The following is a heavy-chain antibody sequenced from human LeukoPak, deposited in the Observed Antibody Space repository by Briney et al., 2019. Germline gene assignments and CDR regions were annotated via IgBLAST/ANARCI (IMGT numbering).Heavy chain of an antibody. D-gene: IGHD5-12*01. V-gene: IGHV3-66*01. CDR1: GFTFSSYW. Sequence: GGSLRLSCAASGFTFSSYWMHWVRQAPGKGLEWVSAIYSGGSTNYADSVKGRFTISRDNSKNTLYLQMNSLRAEDTAVYYCARDLSGPLDYWGQGTLVTVSS. J-gene: IGHJ4*02. CDR3: ARDLSGPLDY. CDR2: IYSGGST.